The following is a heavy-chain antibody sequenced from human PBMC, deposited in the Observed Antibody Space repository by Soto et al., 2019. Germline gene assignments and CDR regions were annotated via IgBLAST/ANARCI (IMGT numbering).Heavy chain of an antibody. Sequence: SETLSLTCAVYGGSFSGYYWTWIRQPPGTGLEWIGEINHSGSTNYNPSLKSRVTISVDTSKNQFSLKLTSVTAADTAVYYCARDPRRYSSGWYNGDFDYWGQGTLVTVSS. J-gene: IGHJ4*02. CDR3: ARDPRRYSSGWYNGDFDY. CDR1: GGSFSGYY. V-gene: IGHV4-34*01. D-gene: IGHD6-19*01. CDR2: INHSGST.